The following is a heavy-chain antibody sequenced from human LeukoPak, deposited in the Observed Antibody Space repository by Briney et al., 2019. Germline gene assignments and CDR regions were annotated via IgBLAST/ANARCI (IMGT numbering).Heavy chain of an antibody. CDR3: AKGEVGATLPLFAFDI. J-gene: IGHJ3*02. Sequence: GGSLRLSCAASGFTVSSNYMSWVRQAPGKGLEWVSAISGSGGSTYYADSVKGRFTISRDNSKNTLYLQMNSLRAEDTAVYYCAKGEVGATLPLFAFDIWGQGTMVTVSS. V-gene: IGHV3-23*01. CDR2: ISGSGGST. CDR1: GFTVSSNY. D-gene: IGHD1-26*01.